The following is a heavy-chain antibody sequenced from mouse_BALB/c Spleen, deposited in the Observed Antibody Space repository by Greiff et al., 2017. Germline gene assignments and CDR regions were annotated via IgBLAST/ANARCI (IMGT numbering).Heavy chain of an antibody. J-gene: IGHJ2*01. D-gene: IGHD4-1*01. Sequence: EVKVVESGPGLVKPSQTVSLTCTVTGISITTGNYRWSWIRQFPGNKLEWIGYIYYSGTITYNPSLTSRTTITRDTSKNQFFLEMNSLTAEDTATYYCAREEDWGYFDYWGQGTTLTVSS. CDR3: AREEDWGYFDY. CDR1: GISITTGNYR. CDR2: IYYSGTI. V-gene: IGHV3-5*02.